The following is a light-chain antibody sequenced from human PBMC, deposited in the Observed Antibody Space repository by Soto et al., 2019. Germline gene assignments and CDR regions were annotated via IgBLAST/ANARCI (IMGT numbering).Light chain of an antibody. CDR3: QQRSNWPPEFT. CDR2: DAS. V-gene: IGKV3-11*01. Sequence: EIVLTQSPATLSLSLGERATLSCRASQSVSSHLTWYQQKPGQAPRLLIYDASNRATGIPDRFSGSGSGTDFTLTISSLEPEDFAVYYCQQRSNWPPEFTFGPGTKVDI. CDR1: QSVSSH. J-gene: IGKJ3*01.